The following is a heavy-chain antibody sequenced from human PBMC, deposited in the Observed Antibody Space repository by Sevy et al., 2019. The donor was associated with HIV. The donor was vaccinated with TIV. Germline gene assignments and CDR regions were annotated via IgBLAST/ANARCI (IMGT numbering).Heavy chain of an antibody. J-gene: IGHJ3*02. CDR2: ISSNSSSI. Sequence: GGSLRLSCAASGFTFSSYSMNWVRQAPGKGLEWVSYISSNSSSIYYADSVKGRFTISRDNAKNSLYLQMNSLRDEDTAVYYWARDRILTGRKRVAFDIWGQGTMVTVSS. V-gene: IGHV3-48*02. CDR1: GFTFSSYS. D-gene: IGHD3-9*01. CDR3: ARDRILTGRKRVAFDI.